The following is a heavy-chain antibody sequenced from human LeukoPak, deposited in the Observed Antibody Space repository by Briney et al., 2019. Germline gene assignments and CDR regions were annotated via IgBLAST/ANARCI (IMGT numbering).Heavy chain of an antibody. V-gene: IGHV3-48*03. CDR1: GFTFSNYE. J-gene: IGHJ4*02. CDR3: ACNSWSDY. Sequence: GGSLRLSCAASGFTFSNYEINWVRQAPGKGLEWVSYISSSGSTIYYADSVKGRFTISRDNAENSLYLQMNSLRAEDTAVYYCACNSWSDYWGQGTLVTVSS. D-gene: IGHD6-13*01. CDR2: ISSSGSTI.